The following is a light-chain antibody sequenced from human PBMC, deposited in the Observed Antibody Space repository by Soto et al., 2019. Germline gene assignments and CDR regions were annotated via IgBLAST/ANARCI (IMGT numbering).Light chain of an antibody. CDR2: DAS. CDR3: QQYNSYSEA. Sequence: DIQFTQSPSTLSASVGDRVTITCRASRSISSWLAWYQQKPGKAPKLLMYDASSLESGVPSRISGSGSGIEFTLTISSQLHDDFATNYCQQYNSYSEAFGQGTKVDI. J-gene: IGKJ1*01. CDR1: RSISSW. V-gene: IGKV1-5*01.